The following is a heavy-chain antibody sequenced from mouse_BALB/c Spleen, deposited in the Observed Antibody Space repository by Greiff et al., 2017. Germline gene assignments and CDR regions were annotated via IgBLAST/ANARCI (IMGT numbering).Heavy chain of an antibody. Sequence: QVQLKESGPELVKPGASVRISCKASGYTFTSYYIHWVKQRPGQGLEWIGWIYPGNVNTKYNEKFKGKATLTADKSSSTAYMQLSSLTSEDSAVYFCARSGGGYYYAMDYWGQGTSVTVSS. CDR1: GYTFTSYY. D-gene: IGHD2-2*01. CDR2: IYPGNVNT. CDR3: ARSGGGYYYAMDY. J-gene: IGHJ4*01. V-gene: IGHV1S56*01.